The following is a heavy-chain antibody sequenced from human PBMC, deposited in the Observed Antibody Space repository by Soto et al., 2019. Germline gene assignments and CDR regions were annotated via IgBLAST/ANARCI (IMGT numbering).Heavy chain of an antibody. CDR1: GFTFSSYA. Sequence: PGGSLRLSCAASGFTFSSYAMHWVRQAPGKGLEWVAVISYDGSNKYYADSVKGRFTISRDNSKNTLYLQMNSLRAEDTAVYYCERELGGSWGYCFDYWRQGSLVTVSS. CDR2: ISYDGSNK. CDR3: ERELGGSWGYCFDY. V-gene: IGHV3-30-3*01. D-gene: IGHD7-27*01. J-gene: IGHJ4*02.